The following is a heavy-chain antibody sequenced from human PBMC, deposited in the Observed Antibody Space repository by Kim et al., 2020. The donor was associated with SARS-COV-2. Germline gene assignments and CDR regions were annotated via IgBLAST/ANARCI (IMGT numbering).Heavy chain of an antibody. Sequence: GGSLRLSCVASGFTFSTSWMNWVRQAPGKGLERVATISQDGTAGFYVDSLKGRFTISRDNAKNSLFLQMNSLRVEDTAVYYCVKYSRASDYWGQGTLVTV. V-gene: IGHV3-7*01. J-gene: IGHJ4*02. CDR3: VKYSRASDY. D-gene: IGHD1-26*01. CDR1: GFTFSTSW. CDR2: ISQDGTAG.